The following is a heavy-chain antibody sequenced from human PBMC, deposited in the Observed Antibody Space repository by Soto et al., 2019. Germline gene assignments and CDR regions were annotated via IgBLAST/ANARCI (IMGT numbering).Heavy chain of an antibody. CDR1: GFTFSSYG. CDR2: ISYDANNK. J-gene: IGHJ4*02. D-gene: IGHD1-1*01. Sequence: ESGGGVVQPGRSLRLSCAASGFTFSSYGMHWVRQAPGKGPEWVAVISYDANNKYYPDSVKGRFTISRDNSKNTLYLQMNSLRSDDTAVYYCAKEKPLTGRGYHFDYWGQGTLVTVSS. CDR3: AKEKPLTGRGYHFDY. V-gene: IGHV3-30*18.